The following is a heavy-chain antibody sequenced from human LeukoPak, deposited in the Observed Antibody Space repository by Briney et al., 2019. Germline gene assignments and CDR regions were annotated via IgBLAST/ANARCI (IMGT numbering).Heavy chain of an antibody. Sequence: GESLKISCKGSGYSFTGYWIAWVRQMPGKGLEWMGIIYPGDSDTKYSPSFQGQVTISADKSNTTAYLQWSSLKASDTAMYYCASSRIVGATDAFDIWGQGTMVTVSS. D-gene: IGHD1-26*01. V-gene: IGHV5-51*01. J-gene: IGHJ3*02. CDR2: IYPGDSDT. CDR3: ASSRIVGATDAFDI. CDR1: GYSFTGYW.